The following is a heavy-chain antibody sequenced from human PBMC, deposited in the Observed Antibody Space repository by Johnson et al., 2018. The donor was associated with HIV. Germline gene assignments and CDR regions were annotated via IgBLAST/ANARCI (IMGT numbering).Heavy chain of an antibody. J-gene: IGHJ3*01. CDR1: GFTVNGNY. CDR3: ASDGWELLGVAAFDV. D-gene: IGHD1-26*01. CDR2: IYSGDTT. Sequence: MLLVESGGGLVQPGGSLRLSCAVSGFTVNGNYMSWVRQAPGKGLEWVSVIYSGDTTYYADSVKGRFTISRDTSKNTLYLQMNSLRPEDTALYYCASDGWELLGVAAFDVWGQGTLVTVSS. V-gene: IGHV3-66*02.